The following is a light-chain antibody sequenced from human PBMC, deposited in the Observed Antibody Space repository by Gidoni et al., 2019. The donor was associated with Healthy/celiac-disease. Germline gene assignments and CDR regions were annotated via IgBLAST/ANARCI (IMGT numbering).Light chain of an antibody. V-gene: IGKV4-1*01. J-gene: IGKJ1*01. CDR3: QQYYSTPWT. CDR1: QSFLYSSNNKNY. Sequence: DIVMTQSPDSLAASLGERATINCKSSQSFLYSSNNKNYLAWYQQKPGQPPKLLIYWASTRESGVPDRFSGSGSGTAFTLTISILQAEDVAVYYCQQYYSTPWTFGQXTKVEIK. CDR2: WAS.